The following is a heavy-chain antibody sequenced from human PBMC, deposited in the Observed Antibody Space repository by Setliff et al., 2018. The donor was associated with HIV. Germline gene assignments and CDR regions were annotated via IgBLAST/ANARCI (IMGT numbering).Heavy chain of an antibody. CDR1: GFTFNKYA. CDR2: VLRGGSPT. Sequence: GGSLRLSCAASGFTFNKYAMSWVRRAPGKGLEFLAVVLRGGSPTYYADSVKGRFTISRDDSKNTVYLEMRSLRAEDTAVYFCAKYTRGGSIFYYMDVWGKGTTVTVSS. J-gene: IGHJ6*03. D-gene: IGHD3-3*01. CDR3: AKYTRGGSIFYYMDV. V-gene: IGHV3-23*03.